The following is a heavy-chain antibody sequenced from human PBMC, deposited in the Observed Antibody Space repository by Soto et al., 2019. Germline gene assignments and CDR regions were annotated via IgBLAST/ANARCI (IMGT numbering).Heavy chain of an antibody. V-gene: IGHV1-18*04. Sequence: ASVKVSCKTSGYTFTTYGVSWVRQAPGQGLEWMGWISAYNGNTNYAQKLQARFTMTTDTSTSTAYMELRGLRSDDTAVYYCARDRYYYGSVSYYLSWFDPWGQGTLVTVSS. CDR1: GYTFTTYG. CDR3: ARDRYYYGSVSYYLSWFDP. D-gene: IGHD3-10*01. CDR2: ISAYNGNT. J-gene: IGHJ5*02.